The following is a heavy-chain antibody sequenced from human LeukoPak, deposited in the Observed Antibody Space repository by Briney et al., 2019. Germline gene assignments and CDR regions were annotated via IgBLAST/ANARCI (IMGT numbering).Heavy chain of an antibody. V-gene: IGHV3-48*03. D-gene: IGHD5-18*01. CDR1: GITFSSYE. CDR2: ISSSGSTI. Sequence: PGRSLRLSCAASGITFSSYEMNWVRQAPGKGLEWVSYISSSGSTIYYADSVKGRFTISRDNAKNSLYLQMNSLRAEDTAVYYCARDGAYSYTYWGQGTLVIVSS. CDR3: ARDGAYSYTY. J-gene: IGHJ4*02.